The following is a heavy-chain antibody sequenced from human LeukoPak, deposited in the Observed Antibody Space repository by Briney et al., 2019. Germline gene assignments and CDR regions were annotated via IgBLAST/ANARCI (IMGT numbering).Heavy chain of an antibody. CDR3: AREEGIVATINY. J-gene: IGHJ4*02. D-gene: IGHD5-12*01. Sequence: SVKVSCKASGYTFSGYYMHWVRQAPGQGLEWMGRIIPILGIANYAQKFQGRVTITADKSTSTAYMELSSLRSEDTAVYYCAREEGIVATINYWGQGTLVTVSS. CDR2: IIPILGIA. CDR1: GYTFSGYY. V-gene: IGHV1-69*04.